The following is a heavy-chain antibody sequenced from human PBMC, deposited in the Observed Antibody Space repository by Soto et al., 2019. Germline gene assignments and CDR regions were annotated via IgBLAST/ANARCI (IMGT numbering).Heavy chain of an antibody. CDR2: IPNDGSRT. CDR1: GVSFGSFW. CDR3: ARDFGEVGSTAAFDI. D-gene: IGHD1-26*01. J-gene: IGHJ3*02. Sequence: GGSLRLSCAASGVSFGSFWMHWARQAPGPGLVWVAHIPNDGSRTSYADSVKGRLTISRDNAKNTLYLQMNSLRAEDTAMYYCARDFGEVGSTAAFDIWGQGTMVTVSS. V-gene: IGHV3-74*01.